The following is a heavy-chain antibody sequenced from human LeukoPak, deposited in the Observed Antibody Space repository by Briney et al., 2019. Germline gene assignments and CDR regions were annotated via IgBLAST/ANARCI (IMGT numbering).Heavy chain of an antibody. J-gene: IGHJ6*03. Sequence: GGSLRLSCLASGFTLSENGMHWVRQAPGKGLEWVAFKRYDRRNTYCADSVKGRFTISGDESENTLYLEMNSLRSEDTAVYFCAKTFCGGDCYFGSYFYMDVWGKGTTVTVSS. CDR1: GFTLSENG. D-gene: IGHD2-21*02. CDR3: AKTFCGGDCYFGSYFYMDV. V-gene: IGHV3-30*02. CDR2: KRYDRRNT.